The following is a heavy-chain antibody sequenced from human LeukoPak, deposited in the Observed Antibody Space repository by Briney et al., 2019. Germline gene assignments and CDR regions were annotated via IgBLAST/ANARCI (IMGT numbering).Heavy chain of an antibody. V-gene: IGHV1-46*01. Sequence: GASVKVSCKASGYTFTSYYMHWVRQAPGQGLEWMGIINPSGGSTSYAQKFQGRVTMTRDTSTSTVYMELSSLRSEDTAVYYCARVPLHDDSGHYYPHWGQGTLVTVSS. CDR1: GYTFTSYY. CDR2: INPSGGST. D-gene: IGHD3-22*01. J-gene: IGHJ1*01. CDR3: ARVPLHDDSGHYYPH.